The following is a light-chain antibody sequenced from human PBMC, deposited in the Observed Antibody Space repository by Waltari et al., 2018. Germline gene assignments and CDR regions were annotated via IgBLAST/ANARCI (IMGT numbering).Light chain of an antibody. V-gene: IGKV4-1*01. Sequence: DIVMTQSPDSLAVSLGERATISCKSSQSVFHTNNKNYLAWYQPKPGQPPRLPFYWASTRASGVPDRFSGSGSGTDFTLAISSLQAEDVAIYFCQQYYSSPLTFGGGTKVEIK. CDR2: WAS. CDR1: QSVFHTNNKNY. J-gene: IGKJ4*01. CDR3: QQYYSSPLT.